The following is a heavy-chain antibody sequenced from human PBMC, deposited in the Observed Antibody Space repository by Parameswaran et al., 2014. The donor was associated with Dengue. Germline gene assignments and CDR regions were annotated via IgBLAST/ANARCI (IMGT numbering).Heavy chain of an antibody. CDR3: ARGYYYDSSGYYSPSYYYYGMDV. V-gene: IGHV3-21*01. CDR2: ISSSSSYI. D-gene: IGHD3-22*01. Sequence: VRQMPGKGLEWVSSISSSSSYIYYADSVKGRFTISRDNAKNSLYLQMNSLRAEDTAVYYCARGYYYDSSGYYSPSYYYYGMDVWGQGTTVTVSS. J-gene: IGHJ6*02.